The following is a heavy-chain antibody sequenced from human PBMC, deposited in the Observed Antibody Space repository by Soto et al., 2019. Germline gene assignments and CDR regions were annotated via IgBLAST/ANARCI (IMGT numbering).Heavy chain of an antibody. CDR3: ARDGSKRGYCSSTSCYKGGRGRNWFDP. J-gene: IGHJ5*02. Sequence: ASVKDSCKASGGTFSSYAISWVRQAPGQGREWMGGIIPIFGTANYAQKFQGRVTITADESTSTAYMELSSLRSEDTAVYYCARDGSKRGYCSSTSCYKGGRGRNWFDPWGQGTLVTVSS. V-gene: IGHV1-69*13. CDR1: GGTFSSYA. D-gene: IGHD2-2*02. CDR2: IIPIFGTA.